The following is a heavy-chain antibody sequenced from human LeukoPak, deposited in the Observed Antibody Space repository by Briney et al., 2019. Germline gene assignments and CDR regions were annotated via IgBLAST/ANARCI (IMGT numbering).Heavy chain of an antibody. D-gene: IGHD1-14*01. CDR2: INPNSGGT. V-gene: IGHV1-2*02. Sequence: ASVKVSCKASGYTFTSYGISWVRQAPGQGLEWMGWINPNSGGTNYAQKFQGRVTMTRDTSISTAYMELSRLRSDDTAVYYCAKEGGRYEYYFDYWGQGTLVTVSS. J-gene: IGHJ4*02. CDR3: AKEGGRYEYYFDY. CDR1: GYTFTSYG.